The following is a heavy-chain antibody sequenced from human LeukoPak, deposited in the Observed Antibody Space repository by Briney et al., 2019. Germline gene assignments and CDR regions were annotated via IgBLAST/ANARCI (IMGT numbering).Heavy chain of an antibody. J-gene: IGHJ6*03. V-gene: IGHV3-9*01. CDR2: ISWNSGSI. CDR1: GFTFDDYA. Sequence: PGGSLRLSCAASGFTFDDYAMHWVRQAPGKGLEWVSGISWNSGSIGYADSVKGRFTISRDNAKNSLYLQMNSLRAEDTAVYYCARGGGYSGYDSSDYYYMDVWGKGTTVTVSS. CDR3: ARGGGYSGYDSSDYYYMDV. D-gene: IGHD5-12*01.